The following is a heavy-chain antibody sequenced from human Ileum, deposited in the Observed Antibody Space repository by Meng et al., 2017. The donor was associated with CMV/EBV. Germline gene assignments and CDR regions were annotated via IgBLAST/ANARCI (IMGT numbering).Heavy chain of an antibody. J-gene: IGHJ6*02. V-gene: IGHV3-21*01. CDR1: GFTLSRFS. D-gene: IGHD3-3*01. CDR2: ISPSSTVI. Sequence: GGSLRLSCVASGFTLSRFSMNWVRQAPGKGLEWVSYISPSSTVIHYAERVKGRFTISRDDAENSVYLQMDSLRGDDAAKYYCARHGDFGVIWGMDVWGQGTTVTVSS. CDR3: ARHGDFGVIWGMDV.